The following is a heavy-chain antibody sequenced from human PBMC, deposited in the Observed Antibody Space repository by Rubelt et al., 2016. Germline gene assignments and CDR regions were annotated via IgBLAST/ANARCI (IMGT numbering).Heavy chain of an antibody. J-gene: IGHJ3*02. CDR2: IYYSGST. CDR1: GGSISSGGYY. V-gene: IGHV4-31*03. CDR3: ARGHYYDSSGPQAAFDI. D-gene: IGHD3-22*01. Sequence: QVQLQESGPGLVKPSQTLSLTCTVSGGSISSGGYYWSWIRQHPGKGLEWIGYIYYSGSTYYNPSLKSRVTISVDTSKNQFSLKLSFVTAAETAVYYCARGHYYDSSGPQAAFDIWGQGTMVTVSS.